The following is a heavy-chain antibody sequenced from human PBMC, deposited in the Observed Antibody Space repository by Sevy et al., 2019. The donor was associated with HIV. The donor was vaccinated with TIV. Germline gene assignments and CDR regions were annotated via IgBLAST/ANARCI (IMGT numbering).Heavy chain of an antibody. D-gene: IGHD6-13*01. Sequence: GGSLRLSCAASRFTFSSYGMHWVRQAPGKGLEWVAVISYDGSNKYYADSVKGRFTISRDNSKNTLSLQMNSLRAEDTAVYYCAKVEAAAGWGFYYYYYMDVWGKGTTVTVSS. J-gene: IGHJ6*03. CDR1: RFTFSSYG. V-gene: IGHV3-33*06. CDR3: AKVEAAAGWGFYYYYYMDV. CDR2: ISYDGSNK.